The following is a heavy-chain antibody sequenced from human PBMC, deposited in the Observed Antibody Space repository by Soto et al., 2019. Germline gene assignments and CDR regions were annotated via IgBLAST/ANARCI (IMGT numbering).Heavy chain of an antibody. CDR3: VRRHVSATGIDWFDP. V-gene: IGHV1-3*01. CDR2: INAANGDT. D-gene: IGHD6-13*01. J-gene: IGHJ5*02. Sequence: ASVKVSCKASGYTFTSYGIHWVRQAPGQRLEWMGWINAANGDTKYSPKFQGRATITGDTSASTAYMELSSLRSEDTAVYYCVRRHVSATGIDWFDPWGQGTLVTVSS. CDR1: GYTFTSYG.